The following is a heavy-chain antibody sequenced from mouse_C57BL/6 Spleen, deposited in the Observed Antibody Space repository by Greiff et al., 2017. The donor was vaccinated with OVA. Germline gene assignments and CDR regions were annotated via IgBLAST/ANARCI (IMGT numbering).Heavy chain of an antibody. J-gene: IGHJ2*01. CDR3: ARGRFITTVGFDY. D-gene: IGHD1-1*01. Sequence: VQLQQSGPELVKPGASVKISCKASGYAFSSSWMNWVKQRPGKGLEWIGRIYPGDGDTNYNGKFKGKATLTADTSSSTAYMQLSSLTSEDSAVYVCARGRFITTVGFDYWGQGTTLTVSS. CDR2: IYPGDGDT. V-gene: IGHV1-82*01. CDR1: GYAFSSSW.